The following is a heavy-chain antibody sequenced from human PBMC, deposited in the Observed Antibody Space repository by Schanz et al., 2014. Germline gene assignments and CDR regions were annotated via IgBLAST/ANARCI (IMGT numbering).Heavy chain of an antibody. Sequence: EVQLVESGGGVVRPGGSLRLSCAASGFGFDDYAMSWVRQAPGKGLELVSGINWNGGSTGYADSVKGRFTISRDNAKNSLYLQMNSLRAEDTALYYCARDGGRDGYNLAFDVWGQGTLVTVSS. CDR1: GFGFDDYA. D-gene: IGHD5-12*01. CDR2: INWNGGST. J-gene: IGHJ3*01. V-gene: IGHV3-20*04. CDR3: ARDGGRDGYNLAFDV.